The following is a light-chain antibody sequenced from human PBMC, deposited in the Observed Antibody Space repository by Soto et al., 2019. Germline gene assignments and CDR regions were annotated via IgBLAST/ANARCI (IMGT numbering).Light chain of an antibody. CDR3: ASWDTGRSAVV. CDR1: SSDIGNNY. CDR2: ENY. V-gene: IGLV1-51*02. J-gene: IGLJ3*02. Sequence: QSVLTQAPSVSAAPGQRVTISCSGSSSDIGNNYVSWYQHLPGTSPKLLIYENYRRPSGIPDRFSGSKSGTSATLGITGLQTGDEADYYCASWDTGRSAVVFGGGTKVTVL.